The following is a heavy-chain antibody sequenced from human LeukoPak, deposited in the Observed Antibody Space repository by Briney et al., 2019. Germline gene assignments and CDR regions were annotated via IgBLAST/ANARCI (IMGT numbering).Heavy chain of an antibody. D-gene: IGHD5-12*01. J-gene: IGHJ4*02. CDR3: ARRGYSAFADSFFDS. V-gene: IGHV5-51*01. CDR2: IYPGDSDT. Sequence: GESLKISCKGSGYIFTEYWIGWVRQMPGKGLEWMGVIYPGDSDTRYSPSFQGQVTISADKSVSTIYLQWSGLKASDTAVYYCARRGYSAFADSFFDSWGQGTLVTVSS. CDR1: GYIFTEYW.